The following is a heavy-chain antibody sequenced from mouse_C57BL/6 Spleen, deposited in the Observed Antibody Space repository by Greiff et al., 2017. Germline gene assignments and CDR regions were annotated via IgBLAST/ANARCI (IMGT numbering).Heavy chain of an antibody. CDR3: ARDRLGAAMDY. V-gene: IGHV5-16*01. Sequence: EVKLVESEGGLVQPGSSMKLSCTASGFTFSGYYMAWVRQVPEKGLEWVANINYDGSCTYYLDSLKSRFNISRDNAKNILYLQMSSLKSEDTATYYCARDRLGAAMDYWGQGTSVTVAS. CDR2: INYDGSCT. CDR1: GFTFSGYY. D-gene: IGHD1-2*01. J-gene: IGHJ4*01.